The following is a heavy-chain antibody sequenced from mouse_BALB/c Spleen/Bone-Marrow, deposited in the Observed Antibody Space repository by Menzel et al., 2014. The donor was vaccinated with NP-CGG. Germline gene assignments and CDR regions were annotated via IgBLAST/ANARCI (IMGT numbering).Heavy chain of an antibody. Sequence: VHVKQSGPELVKPGASVKISCKASGYTFTDYYMNWVKQSHGKSLEWIGLVNPNNGGTSYNQKFKGKATLTVDKSSSTAYMELRSLTSEDSAVYYCARGGGNAMDYWGQGTSVTVSS. CDR1: GYTFTDYY. CDR3: ARGGGNAMDY. CDR2: VNPNNGGT. J-gene: IGHJ4*01. V-gene: IGHV1-26*01.